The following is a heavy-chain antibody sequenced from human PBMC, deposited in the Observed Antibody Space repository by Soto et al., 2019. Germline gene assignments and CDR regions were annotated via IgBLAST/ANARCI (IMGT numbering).Heavy chain of an antibody. J-gene: IGHJ6*02. V-gene: IGHV1-46*01. D-gene: IGHD3-10*01. CDR3: ARDPTVRGEYDGLDV. Sequence: ASVKVSCKASGYTFTSYYIHWVRQAPGQGLEWMGIINPSGGSTSYAQKFQGRVTMTRDTSTSTVYMELSRLRSDDTAVYYCARDPTVRGEYDGLDVWGQGTTVTVSS. CDR2: INPSGGST. CDR1: GYTFTSYY.